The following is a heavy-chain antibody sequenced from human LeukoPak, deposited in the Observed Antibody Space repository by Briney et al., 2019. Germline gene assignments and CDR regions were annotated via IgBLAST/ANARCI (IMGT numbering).Heavy chain of an antibody. Sequence: VASVKVSCKASGYTFTSYYMHWVRQAPGQGLEWMGWINPNSGGTNYAQKFQGRVTMTRDTSISTTYMELSSLRSDDTAVYYCAPSLALAGTEGVYWGQGTLVTVSS. V-gene: IGHV1-2*02. D-gene: IGHD6-19*01. CDR2: INPNSGGT. J-gene: IGHJ4*02. CDR3: APSLALAGTEGVY. CDR1: GYTFTSYY.